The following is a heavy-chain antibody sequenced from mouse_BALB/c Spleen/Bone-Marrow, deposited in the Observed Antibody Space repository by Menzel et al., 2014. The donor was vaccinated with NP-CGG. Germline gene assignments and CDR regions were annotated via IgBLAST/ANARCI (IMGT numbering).Heavy chain of an antibody. V-gene: IGHV1S81*02. D-gene: IGHD2-3*01. Sequence: VQLQQSGAELVKPGASVKLSCKASGYTFTSYYMYWVKQRPGQGLVWIGEINPSNGGTNFNEKFKSKATLTVDKSSSTTYMQLSSLTSEDSAVYYCTRGGWLAMDYWGQGTSVTVSS. J-gene: IGHJ4*01. CDR1: GYTFTSYY. CDR2: INPSNGGT. CDR3: TRGGWLAMDY.